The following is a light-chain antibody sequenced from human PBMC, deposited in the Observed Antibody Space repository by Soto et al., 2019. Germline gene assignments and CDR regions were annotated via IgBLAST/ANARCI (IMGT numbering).Light chain of an antibody. J-gene: IGKJ4*01. CDR2: AAS. Sequence: DIQMTQSPSSLSASVGDGVTITCRASQSISSYLNWYRQKPGKAPKLLIYAASSLETGVPSRFSGSGSGKYFSFTITSLQPEDVATYYCQQCRDGPLTFGGGTKVDIK. CDR3: QQCRDGPLT. CDR1: QSISSY. V-gene: IGKV1-33*01.